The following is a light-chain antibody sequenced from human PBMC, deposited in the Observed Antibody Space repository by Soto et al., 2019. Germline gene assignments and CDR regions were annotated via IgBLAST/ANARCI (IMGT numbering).Light chain of an antibody. CDR1: NSNIVRNT. CDR3: VVWDDTYSGPV. Sequence: QSVLTQPPSASGTPGQMVIISCSGGNSNIVRNTVNWYQHLPGTAPKLLFYSNNQRPSGVPDRFSGSKSGTSASLAIRGLQSDDEADYYRVVWDDTYSGPVFGGGTQLTV. J-gene: IGLJ3*02. V-gene: IGLV1-44*01. CDR2: SNN.